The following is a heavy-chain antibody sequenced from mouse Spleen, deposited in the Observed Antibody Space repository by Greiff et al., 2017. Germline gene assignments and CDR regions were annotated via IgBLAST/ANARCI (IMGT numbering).Heavy chain of an antibody. J-gene: IGHJ4*01. Sequence: EVKLVESGEGLVKPGGSLKLSCAASGFTFSSYAMSWVRQTPEKRLEWVAYISSGGDYIYYADTVKGRFTISRDNARNTLYLQMSSLKSEDTAMYYCTRGGDYDVYYYAMDYWGQGTSVTVSS. CDR3: TRGGDYDVYYYAMDY. V-gene: IGHV5-9-1*02. CDR2: ISSGGDYI. CDR1: GFTFSSYA. D-gene: IGHD2-4*01.